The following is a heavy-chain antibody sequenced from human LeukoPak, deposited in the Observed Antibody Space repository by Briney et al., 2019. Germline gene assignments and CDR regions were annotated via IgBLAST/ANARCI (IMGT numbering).Heavy chain of an antibody. V-gene: IGHV4-39*02. Sequence: SETLSPTCTVSGGSIRTDGSHWACIRQPPGKGLEWIGSIYIDGITHYNSSLQSRVTLSTDTSKNHFSLRLTSVTAADTAVFYCARLFTRAWEYRYGMDVWGQGTAVTVSS. CDR2: IYIDGIT. D-gene: IGHD1-26*01. CDR1: GGSIRTDGSH. CDR3: ARLFTRAWEYRYGMDV. J-gene: IGHJ6*02.